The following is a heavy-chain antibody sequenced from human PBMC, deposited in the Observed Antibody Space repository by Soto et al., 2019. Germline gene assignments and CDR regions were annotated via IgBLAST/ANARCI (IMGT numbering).Heavy chain of an antibody. CDR3: AKGGRGGPAARRGFDP. D-gene: IGHD2-2*01. J-gene: IGHJ5*02. CDR2: ISWNSGSI. CDR1: GFTFDDYA. V-gene: IGHV3-9*01. Sequence: SLRLSFAASGFTFDDYAMHWVRQAPGKGLEWVSGISWNSGSIGYADSVKGRFTISRDNAKNSLYLQMNSLRAEDTALYYCAKGGRGGPAARRGFDPWGQGTLVTVSS.